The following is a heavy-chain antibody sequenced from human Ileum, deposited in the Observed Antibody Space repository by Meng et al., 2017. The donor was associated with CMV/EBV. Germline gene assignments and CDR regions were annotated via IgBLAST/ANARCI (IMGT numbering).Heavy chain of an antibody. J-gene: IGHJ4*02. V-gene: IGHV3-30*04. Sequence: GGSLRLSCAVSGVSFISYSMHWVRQAPGKGLEWVALITHDGRFVDYAESVKGRFTISRDNSKNTLYLQMNSLRAEDTAVYYCAKVLAVVVPAAGYWGQGTLVIVSS. CDR3: AKVLAVVVPAAGY. CDR1: GVSFISYS. CDR2: ITHDGRFV. D-gene: IGHD2-2*01.